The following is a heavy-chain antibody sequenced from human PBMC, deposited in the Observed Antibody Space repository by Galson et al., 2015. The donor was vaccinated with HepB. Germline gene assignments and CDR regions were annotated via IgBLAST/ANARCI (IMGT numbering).Heavy chain of an antibody. CDR2: INPNSGGT. Sequence: SVKVSCKASGYTFTGYYMHWVRQAPGQGLEWMGRINPNSGGTNYAQKFQGRVTMTRDTSISTAYMELSRLRSDDTAVYYCARALEGFRESPPDYWGQGTLVTVSS. J-gene: IGHJ4*02. D-gene: IGHD3-10*01. V-gene: IGHV1-2*06. CDR1: GYTFTGYY. CDR3: ARALEGFRESPPDY.